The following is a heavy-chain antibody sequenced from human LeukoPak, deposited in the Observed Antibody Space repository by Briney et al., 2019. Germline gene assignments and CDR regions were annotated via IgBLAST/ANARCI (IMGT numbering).Heavy chain of an antibody. D-gene: IGHD4-23*01. V-gene: IGHV4-39*07. CDR1: GGSISSSSYY. Sequence: SETLSLTCTVSGGSISSSSYYWGWIRQPPGKGLEWIGSIYYSGSTYYNPSLKSRVTISVDTSKNQFSLKLSSVTAEDTAVYYCAKRPRRSTLDYGMDVWGQGTTVTVSS. CDR3: AKRPRRSTLDYGMDV. J-gene: IGHJ6*02. CDR2: IYYSGST.